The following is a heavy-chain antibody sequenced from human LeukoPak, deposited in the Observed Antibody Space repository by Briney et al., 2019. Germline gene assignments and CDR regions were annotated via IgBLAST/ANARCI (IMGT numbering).Heavy chain of an antibody. J-gene: IGHJ3*02. CDR1: GFSFGNFW. CDR2: MKGDGSPT. D-gene: IGHD1-20*01. V-gene: IGHV3-7*01. Sequence: GGSLRLSCAASGFSFGNFWMSWVRQAPGRGLQWVASMKGDGSPTYYVDSVKGRFTISRDNAKNSLYLQMNSLRAADTAVYYCARSTFITGTNAFDIWGQGTMVTVSS. CDR3: ARSTFITGTNAFDI.